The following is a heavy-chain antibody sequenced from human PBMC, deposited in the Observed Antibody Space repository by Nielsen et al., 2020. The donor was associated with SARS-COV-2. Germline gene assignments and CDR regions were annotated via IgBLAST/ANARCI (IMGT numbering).Heavy chain of an antibody. Sequence: GGSLRLSCKDSGYSFTSYWIGWVRQMPGKGLEWMGIIYPGDSDTRYSPSFQGQVTISADKSISTAYLQWSSLKASDTAMYYCARATYCSSTNCYVGFDPWGQGTLVTVSS. D-gene: IGHD2-2*01. CDR1: GYSFTSYW. CDR2: IYPGDSDT. J-gene: IGHJ5*02. V-gene: IGHV5-51*01. CDR3: ARATYCSSTNCYVGFDP.